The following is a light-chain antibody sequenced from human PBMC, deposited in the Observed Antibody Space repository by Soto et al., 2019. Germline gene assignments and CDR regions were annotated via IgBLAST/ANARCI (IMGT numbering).Light chain of an antibody. Sequence: QSVLTQPASVSGSPGQSITISCTGTSSDVGGYYYVSWSQQHPGKAPKLIIYEVSNRPSGVSNRFSGSKYDNTASLTISGLQAEDEADYYCSSYSSTNTLVFGTGTKLTVL. J-gene: IGLJ1*01. V-gene: IGLV2-14*01. CDR1: SSDVGGYYY. CDR3: SSYSSTNTLV. CDR2: EVS.